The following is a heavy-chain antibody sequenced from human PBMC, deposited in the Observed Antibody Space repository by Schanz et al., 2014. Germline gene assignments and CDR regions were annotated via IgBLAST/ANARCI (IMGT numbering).Heavy chain of an antibody. Sequence: QVQLVESGGGLVKPGGSLRLSCAASGFTFSDYYMSWIRQAPGKGLEWVSYISHNSHYTNYADSVKGRFTISRDTAENSVYLQMNSLRAEDTAVYYCAKAGSGWSTAGYYYWGQGTLVAVSA. CDR3: AKAGSGWSTAGYYY. V-gene: IGHV3-11*06. J-gene: IGHJ4*02. CDR1: GFTFSDYY. CDR2: ISHNSHYT. D-gene: IGHD6-19*01.